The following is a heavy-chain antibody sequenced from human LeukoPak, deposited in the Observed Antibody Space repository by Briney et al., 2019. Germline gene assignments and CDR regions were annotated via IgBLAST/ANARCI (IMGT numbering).Heavy chain of an antibody. Sequence: PGGSLRLSCVASGFTFSSYSMNWVRQPPGKGLEWVSSIFPSGGEIHYADSVRGRFTISRDNSKSTLSLQMNSLRAEDTAIYYCARGVGVRGVISQPLEVWGQGTLVIVSS. CDR3: ARGVGVRGVISQPLEV. V-gene: IGHV3-21*04. D-gene: IGHD3-10*01. CDR1: GFTFSSYS. CDR2: IFPSGGEI. J-gene: IGHJ4*02.